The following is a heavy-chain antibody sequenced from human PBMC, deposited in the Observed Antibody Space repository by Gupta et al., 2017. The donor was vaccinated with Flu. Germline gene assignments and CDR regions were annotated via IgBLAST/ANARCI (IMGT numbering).Heavy chain of an antibody. CDR1: RCY. D-gene: IGHD6-19*01. V-gene: IGHV4-39*01. Sequence: RCYWVWCRQATGRGLEWIASMYKSGSTYVEPSLKSRVTSSRVTAKNHFSLNLSSVTSADTAVYDGVRHDLLAVADTGFVDPWGQGIRVTVSS. J-gene: IGHJ5*02. CDR3: VRHDLLAVADTGFVDP. CDR2: MYKSGST.